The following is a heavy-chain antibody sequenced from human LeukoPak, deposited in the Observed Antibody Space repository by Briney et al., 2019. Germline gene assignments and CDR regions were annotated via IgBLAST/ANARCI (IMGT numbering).Heavy chain of an antibody. J-gene: IGHJ4*02. D-gene: IGHD6-19*01. CDR2: ISSSSSYI. CDR3: ARVSSSGRVYYFDY. V-gene: IGHV3-21*01. CDR1: GFTFSSYS. Sequence: GGSLRLSCTASGFTFSSYSMNWVRQAPGKGLEWVSSISSSSSYIYYADSVKGRFTISRDNAKNSLYLQMNSLRAEDTAVYYCARVSSSGRVYYFDYWGQGTLVTVSS.